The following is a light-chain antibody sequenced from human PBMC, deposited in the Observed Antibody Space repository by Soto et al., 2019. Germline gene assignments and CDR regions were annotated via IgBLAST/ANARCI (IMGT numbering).Light chain of an antibody. Sequence: EIGMSQSAATLSVYPGERVTLSCRASQGISSNLSCYQQKRWQAPRLLIYISSTIANVIPSRFSVSGSGTELTLPTISMQHEDYAVYYCRQYYNWHPITFGQGTRLE. CDR2: ISS. J-gene: IGKJ5*01. CDR3: RQYYNWHPIT. CDR1: QGISSN. V-gene: IGKV3-15*01.